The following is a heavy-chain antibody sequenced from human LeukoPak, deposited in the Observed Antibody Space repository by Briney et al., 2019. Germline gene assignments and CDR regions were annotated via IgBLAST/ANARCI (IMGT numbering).Heavy chain of an antibody. CDR2: ISYDGSST. CDR1: GFTFSNYA. CDR3: ARGPSGYHNT. J-gene: IGHJ4*02. D-gene: IGHD5-12*01. V-gene: IGHV3-74*01. Sequence: GGSLRLSCAASGFTFSNYAMRWVRQAPGKGLVWVSRISYDGSSTDYADSVKGRFTISRDNAKNTLYLQMNSLRAEDTAVYYCARGPSGYHNTGGQGTLVTVSS.